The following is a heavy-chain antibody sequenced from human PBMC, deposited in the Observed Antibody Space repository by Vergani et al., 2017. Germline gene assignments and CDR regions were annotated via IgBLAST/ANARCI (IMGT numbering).Heavy chain of an antibody. Sequence: QVQLVQSGAEVKKPGSSVKVSCKASGGTFSSYAISWVRQAPGQGLEWMGGIIPIFGTANYAQKFQGRVTITAYESTSTAYMELSRLRSEDTAVYYCARVGSYDIVTGYPADDAFDIWGQGTMVTGSS. V-gene: IGHV1-69*12. CDR2: IIPIFGTA. J-gene: IGHJ3*02. D-gene: IGHD3-9*01. CDR3: ARVGSYDIVTGYPADDAFDI. CDR1: GGTFSSYA.